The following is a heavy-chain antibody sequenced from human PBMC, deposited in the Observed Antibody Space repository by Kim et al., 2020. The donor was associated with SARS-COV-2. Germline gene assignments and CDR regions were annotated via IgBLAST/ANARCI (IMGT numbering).Heavy chain of an antibody. J-gene: IGHJ2*01. CDR3: ARHVSSYWYFDL. V-gene: IGHV4-59*08. Sequence: NSNTALKGRITLSVDTSKNQFSLKLTSVIAADTAVYYCARHVSSYWYFDLWGRGTLVTVSS. D-gene: IGHD2-8*01.